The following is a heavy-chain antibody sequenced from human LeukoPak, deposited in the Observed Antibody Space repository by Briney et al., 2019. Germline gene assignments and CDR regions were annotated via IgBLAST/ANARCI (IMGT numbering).Heavy chain of an antibody. J-gene: IGHJ4*02. CDR2: INHSGST. Sequence: PSETLSLTCTVSGGSISSGGYYWSWIRQHPGKGLEWIGEINHSGSTNYNPSLKSRVTISVDTSKNQFSLKLSSVTAADTAVYYCARGLPPLPAATLPFDYWGQGTLVTVSS. CDR3: ARGLPPLPAATLPFDY. CDR1: GGSISSGGYY. D-gene: IGHD2-2*01. V-gene: IGHV4-39*07.